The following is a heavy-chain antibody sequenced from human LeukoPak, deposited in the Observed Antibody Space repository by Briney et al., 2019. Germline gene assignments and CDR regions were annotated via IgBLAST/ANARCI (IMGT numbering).Heavy chain of an antibody. CDR3: AREYCSSTSCSLVDY. J-gene: IGHJ4*02. CDR1: GFTFSSYW. CDR2: IKQDGSEK. Sequence: PGGSLRLSCAASGFTFSSYWMNWVRQAPGKGLEWVANIKQDGSEKYYVDSVKGRFIISRDNAKNSLYLQMNSLRAEDTAVYYCAREYCSSTSCSLVDYWGQGTLVTVSS. D-gene: IGHD2-2*01. V-gene: IGHV3-7*01.